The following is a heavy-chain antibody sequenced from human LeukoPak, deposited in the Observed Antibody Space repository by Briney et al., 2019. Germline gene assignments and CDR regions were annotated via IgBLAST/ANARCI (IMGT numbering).Heavy chain of an antibody. D-gene: IGHD6-13*01. Sequence: SQTLSLTCTVSGGSISSYYWSWIRQPPGKGLEWIGYIYYSGSTNYNPSLKSRVTISVDTSKNQFSLKLSSVTAADTAVYYCARDLGAAAGIDYWGQGTLVTVSS. CDR1: GGSISSYY. J-gene: IGHJ4*02. CDR3: ARDLGAAAGIDY. V-gene: IGHV4-59*01. CDR2: IYYSGST.